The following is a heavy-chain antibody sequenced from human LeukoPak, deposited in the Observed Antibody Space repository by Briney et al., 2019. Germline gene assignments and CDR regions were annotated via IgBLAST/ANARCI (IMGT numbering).Heavy chain of an antibody. Sequence: GESLKISCKSSGHTFSSYWTGWARQMPGKGLEWMGIIYPDASDIRYSPSFQGQVTISADKSINTAYLQWSSLKASDTAIYYCATTPYHSSNGYPDYWGQGTPVTVSS. J-gene: IGHJ4*02. CDR1: GHTFSSYW. D-gene: IGHD3-22*01. CDR3: ATTPYHSSNGYPDY. CDR2: IYPDASDI. V-gene: IGHV5-51*01.